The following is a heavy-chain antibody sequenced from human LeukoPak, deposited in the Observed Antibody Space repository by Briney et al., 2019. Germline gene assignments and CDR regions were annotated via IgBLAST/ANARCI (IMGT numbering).Heavy chain of an antibody. CDR2: TYYRSKWYD. J-gene: IGHJ4*02. CDR1: GDSLSSNLAT. V-gene: IGHV6-1*01. Sequence: SQTLSLTCAISGDSLSSNLATWNWIRQSPSRGLEWLGRTYYRSKWYDDYAGSVKSRLTINPDTSKNHLSLQLNFVTPEDTAVYFCARALGVVFDYWGQGTLVTVSS. CDR3: ARALGVVFDY. D-gene: IGHD2-8*01.